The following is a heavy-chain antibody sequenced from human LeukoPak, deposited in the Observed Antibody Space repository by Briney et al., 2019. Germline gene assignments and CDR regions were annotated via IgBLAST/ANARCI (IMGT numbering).Heavy chain of an antibody. V-gene: IGHV4-34*01. J-gene: IGHJ4*02. CDR2: INHSGST. CDR1: GGSFSGYY. D-gene: IGHD6-6*01. CDR3: ARGRGSSSSGSFDY. Sequence: SETLSLTCAVYGGSFSGYYWSWIRQPPGKGPEWIGEINHSGSTNYNPSLKSRVTISVDTSKNQFSLKLSSVTAADTAVYYCARGRGSSSSGSFDYWGQGTLVTVSS.